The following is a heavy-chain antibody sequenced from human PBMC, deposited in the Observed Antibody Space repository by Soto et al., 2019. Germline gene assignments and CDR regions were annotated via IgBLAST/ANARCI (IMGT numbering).Heavy chain of an antibody. CDR2: IYWDDDK. Sequence: QITLKESVPTLVKPTQTLTLTCTFSGFSLSTSGVGVGGIRQPPGKALEWLILIYWDDDKRYSPSLKSRLTITKETSKNPLVLTMTTMDPVDTATYYCAHTSNYHGSGSMPAGFYYYMDVWGKGTTVSVSS. D-gene: IGHD3-10*01. J-gene: IGHJ6*03. CDR3: AHTSNYHGSGSMPAGFYYYMDV. V-gene: IGHV2-5*02. CDR1: GFSLSTSGVG.